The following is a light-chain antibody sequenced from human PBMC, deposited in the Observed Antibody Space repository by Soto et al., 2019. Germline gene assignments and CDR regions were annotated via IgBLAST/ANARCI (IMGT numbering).Light chain of an antibody. J-gene: IGLJ1*01. CDR3: ATWDDSLNGFYV. CDR1: SSDVGGYNY. CDR2: RNN. Sequence: QSVLTQPASVSGSPGQSITISCTGTSSDVGGYNYVSWYQQHPGTAPKLLIYRNNQRPSGVPDRFSGSKSGTSASLAISGLRSDDEADYFCATWDDSLNGFYVFGTGTKVTVL. V-gene: IGLV1-47*01.